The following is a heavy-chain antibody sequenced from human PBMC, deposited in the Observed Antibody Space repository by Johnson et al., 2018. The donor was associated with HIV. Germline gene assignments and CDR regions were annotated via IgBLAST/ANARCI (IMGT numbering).Heavy chain of an antibody. CDR1: GFTFGSYG. CDR2: ISYDGSNK. CDR3: ARVRRSGYNRWGAIDF. V-gene: IGHV3-30*03. D-gene: IGHD5-24*01. Sequence: QVQLVESGGGVVQPGRSLRLSCAASGFTFGSYGLHWVRQAPGKGLEWVALISYDGSNKYYTDSVKGRFTISRDKSQNTLYLIMNSLRAEDTAVYYCARVRRSGYNRWGAIDFWGQGTLVTVSS. J-gene: IGHJ3*01.